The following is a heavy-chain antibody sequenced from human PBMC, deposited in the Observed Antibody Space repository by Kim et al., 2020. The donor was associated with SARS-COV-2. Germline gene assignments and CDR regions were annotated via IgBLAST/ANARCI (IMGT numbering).Heavy chain of an antibody. CDR2: ISSSSSYT. Sequence: GGSLRLSCAASGFTFSDYYMSWIRQAPGKGLEWVSYISSSSSYTNYADSVKGRFTISRDNAKNSLYLQMNSLRAEDTAVYYCARDEDVDTAMVLHYYYGMDVWGQGTTVTVSS. J-gene: IGHJ6*02. CDR1: GFTFSDYY. V-gene: IGHV3-11*06. D-gene: IGHD5-18*01. CDR3: ARDEDVDTAMVLHYYYGMDV.